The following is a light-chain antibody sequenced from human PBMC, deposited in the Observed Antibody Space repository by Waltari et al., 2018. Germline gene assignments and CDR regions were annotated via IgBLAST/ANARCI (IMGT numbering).Light chain of an antibody. CDR2: DVN. Sequence: QSVLTQPPSASGSPGQSVTISCTGSSSDVGGYNSVSWYQRHPGKAPKLMIYDVNKRPSGCPDRFSGPKSGNTASLTVSGLQVEDEGDYYCGSYADTSTWVFGGGTSLTVL. CDR3: GSYADTSTWV. V-gene: IGLV2-8*01. CDR1: SSDVGGYNS. J-gene: IGLJ3*02.